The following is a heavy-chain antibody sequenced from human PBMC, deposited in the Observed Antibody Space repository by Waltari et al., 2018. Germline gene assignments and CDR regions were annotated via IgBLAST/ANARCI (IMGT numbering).Heavy chain of an antibody. CDR1: GFSVSRSY. Sequence: EVQLVESGGGLIQQGESVRLACEASGFSVSRSYMGWVRQVPGKGLEWVSVIYSGGSIYYADSVKGRFSISRDNSKNTLYLQMNSLRDEDSAIYYCARERPVVYYGMDVWGRGTTVTVSS. CDR3: ARERPVVYYGMDV. D-gene: IGHD2-2*01. J-gene: IGHJ6*02. CDR2: IYSGGSI. V-gene: IGHV3-53*01.